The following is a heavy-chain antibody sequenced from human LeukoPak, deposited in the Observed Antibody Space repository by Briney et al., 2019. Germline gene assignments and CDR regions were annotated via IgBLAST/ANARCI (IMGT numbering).Heavy chain of an antibody. Sequence: SGGSLRLSCAVSGFTCNDHEMNWVRQAPGKGLEWVSYISISEGSIYYADSVKGRFTISRDNSNNTLYLQMNSPRAEDTAVYYCVRGDYDRSGYYPRDWYFDLWGRGTLVTVSS. CDR2: ISISEGSI. CDR1: GFTCNDHE. V-gene: IGHV3-48*03. J-gene: IGHJ2*01. D-gene: IGHD3-22*01. CDR3: VRGDYDRSGYYPRDWYFDL.